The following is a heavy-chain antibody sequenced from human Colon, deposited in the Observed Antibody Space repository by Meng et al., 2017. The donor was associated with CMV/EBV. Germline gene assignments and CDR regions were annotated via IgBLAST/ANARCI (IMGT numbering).Heavy chain of an antibody. CDR3: ARDPSLITISGVVTYGLYV. J-gene: IGHJ6*02. V-gene: IGHV3-48*03. CDR2: ISSGGQTI. Sequence: GESLKISCSASGFTFRSYAMNWVRQAPGKGLEWVSYISSGGQTIHYADAVKGRFTISRDNTNNLLYLQMSSRRADDTAVYYCARDPSLITISGVVTYGLYVWGPGTTVTVSS. CDR1: GFTFRSYA. D-gene: IGHD3-3*01.